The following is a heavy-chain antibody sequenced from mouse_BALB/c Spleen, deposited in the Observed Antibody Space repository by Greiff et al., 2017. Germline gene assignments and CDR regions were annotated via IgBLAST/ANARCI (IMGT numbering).Heavy chain of an antibody. J-gene: IGHJ3*01. V-gene: IGHV3-2*02. D-gene: IGHD1-1*01. CDR2: ISYSGST. CDR1: GYSITSDYA. CDR3: AREANYYGSSTFAY. Sequence: EVQLQESGPGLVKPSQSLSLTCTVTGYSITSDYAWNWIRQFPGNKLEWMGYISYSGSTSYNPSLKSRISITRDTSKNQFFLQLNSVTTEDTATYYCAREANYYGSSTFAYWGQGTLVTVSA.